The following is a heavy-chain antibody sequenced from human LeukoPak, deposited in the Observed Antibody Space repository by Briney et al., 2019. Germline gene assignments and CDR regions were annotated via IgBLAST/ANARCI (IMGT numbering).Heavy chain of an antibody. CDR3: ARDRGYCSGGSCYPGAFDI. J-gene: IGHJ3*02. Sequence: PGGSLRPSCAASGFTVSSNYMSWVRQAPGKGLEWVSVIYSGGSTYYADSVKGRFTISRDNSKNTLYLQMNSLRAEDTAVYYCARDRGYCSGGSCYPGAFDIWGQGTMVTVSS. D-gene: IGHD2-15*01. CDR2: IYSGGST. CDR1: GFTVSSNY. V-gene: IGHV3-53*01.